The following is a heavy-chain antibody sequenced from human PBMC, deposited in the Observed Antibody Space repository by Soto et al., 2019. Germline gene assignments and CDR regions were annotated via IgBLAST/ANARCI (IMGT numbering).Heavy chain of an antibody. D-gene: IGHD5-18*01. Sequence: QVQLVQSGAEVKKPGSSVKVSCKASGGTFSSYAISWVRQAPGQGLEWMRGIIPIFGTANYAQKFQGRVTITADESTSTAYMELSSLRSEDTAVYYCARDLPSYGRRGPFDYWGQGTLVTVSS. J-gene: IGHJ4*02. CDR3: ARDLPSYGRRGPFDY. CDR1: GGTFSSYA. V-gene: IGHV1-69*01. CDR2: IIPIFGTA.